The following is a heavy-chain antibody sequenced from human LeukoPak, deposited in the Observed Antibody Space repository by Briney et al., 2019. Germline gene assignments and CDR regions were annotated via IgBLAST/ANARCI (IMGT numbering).Heavy chain of an antibody. CDR2: MKQDGSDK. CDR1: GFTFSTHW. V-gene: IGHV3-7*01. D-gene: IGHD3-22*01. J-gene: IGHJ3*02. CDR3: ARACYYDSSGYCHDAFDI. Sequence: GSLRLSCAASGFTFSTHWMSWVRQAPGKGLEWVANMKQDGSDKYYVDSVKGRFTISRDNAKNSLYLQMNSLRAEDTAVYYCARACYYDSSGYCHDAFDIWGQGTMVTVSS.